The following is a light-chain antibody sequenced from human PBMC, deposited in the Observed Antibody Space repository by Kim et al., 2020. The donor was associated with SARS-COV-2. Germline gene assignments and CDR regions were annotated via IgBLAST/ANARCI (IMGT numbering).Light chain of an antibody. CDR2: AAS. J-gene: IGKJ4*01. Sequence: DIQMTQSPSSLSASVGDRVTITCRTTQSISSHLSWYQQKSGRAPKLLIYAASSLQSGVPSRFSGSGSGTDFTLTISSLQPEDFATYYCQQYYYSPLTFGGGTKVDIK. CDR3: QQYYYSPLT. CDR1: QSISSH. V-gene: IGKV1-39*01.